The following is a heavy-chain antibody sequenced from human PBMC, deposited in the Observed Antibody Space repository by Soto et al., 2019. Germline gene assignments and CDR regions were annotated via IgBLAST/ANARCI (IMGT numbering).Heavy chain of an antibody. CDR2: ISAYNGNT. CDR1: GYTFTSYG. Sequence: GASVKVSCKASGYTFTSYGISWVRQAPGQGLEWMGWISAYNGNTNYAQKLQGRVTMTTDTSTSTAYMELRSLRSDDTAVYYCARDLPPIYYYDSSGPFVYWGQGTLVTVSS. V-gene: IGHV1-18*04. CDR3: ARDLPPIYYYDSSGPFVY. D-gene: IGHD3-22*01. J-gene: IGHJ4*02.